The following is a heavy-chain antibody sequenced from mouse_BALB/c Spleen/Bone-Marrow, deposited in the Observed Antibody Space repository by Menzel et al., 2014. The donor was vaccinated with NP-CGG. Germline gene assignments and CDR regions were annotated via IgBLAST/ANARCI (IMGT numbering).Heavy chain of an antibody. D-gene: IGHD1-2*01. V-gene: IGHV1-62-2*01. J-gene: IGHJ3*01. CDR3: ARHEERFITTAAWFAY. CDR2: FSPGRGII. CDR1: GYTFXEYT. Sequence: QVQLQQSGAELVKPGASVKLSCKASGYTFXEYTIHWVRRGSGRGLGGIGGFSPGRGIIKYKEKFKDKATLTADKSSSTVYMELSRLTSEDSAVYFCARHEERFITTAAWFAYWGQGTLVTVSA.